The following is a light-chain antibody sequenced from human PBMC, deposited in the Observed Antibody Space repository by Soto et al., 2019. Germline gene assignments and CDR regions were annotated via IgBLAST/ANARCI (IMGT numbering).Light chain of an antibody. CDR2: QVS. CDR1: QSLVHSDGNTY. CDR3: VQPTQFPFT. J-gene: IGKJ1*01. Sequence: DVVMTQTPLSLTVTLGQPASISCSSSQSLVHSDGNTYLNWLQQRPGQRPILLIYQVSNRFSGGPDKFSVSGAWTDCTLRISRVEAVYVRVHFCVQPTQFPFTFGQGTNV. V-gene: IGKV2-24*01.